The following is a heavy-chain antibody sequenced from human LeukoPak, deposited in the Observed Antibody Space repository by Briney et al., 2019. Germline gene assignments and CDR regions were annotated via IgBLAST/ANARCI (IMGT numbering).Heavy chain of an antibody. Sequence: SETLSLTCAVYGGSFSGYNWSWIRQPPGKGLEWIGEINHSGSTNYNPSLKSRVTISVDTSKNQFSLKLSSVTAADTAVYYCARAPLYYDSSFDYWGQGTLVTVSS. CDR1: GGSFSGYN. D-gene: IGHD3-22*01. V-gene: IGHV4-34*01. J-gene: IGHJ4*02. CDR3: ARAPLYYDSSFDY. CDR2: INHSGST.